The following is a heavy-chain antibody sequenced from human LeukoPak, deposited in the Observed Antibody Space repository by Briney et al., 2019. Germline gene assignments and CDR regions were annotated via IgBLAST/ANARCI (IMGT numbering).Heavy chain of an antibody. CDR2: INPNSGGT. CDR1: GYTFIGYY. CDR3: ARGYPLSTTAAGTYFQR. D-gene: IGHD6-13*01. J-gene: IGHJ1*01. V-gene: IGHV1-2*02. Sequence: ASVKVSCKASGYTFIGYYMHWVRQAPGQGLEWMGWINPNSGGTNYAQKFQGRVTMTRDTSISTAYMELSRLRSDDTAVYYCARGYPLSTTAAGTYFQRWGQGTLVTVSS.